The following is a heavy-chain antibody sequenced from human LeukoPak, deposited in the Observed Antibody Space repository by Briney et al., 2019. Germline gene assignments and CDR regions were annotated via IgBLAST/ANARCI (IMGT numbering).Heavy chain of an antibody. J-gene: IGHJ4*02. CDR1: GFIFDDYA. Sequence: PGGSLRLSCAASGFIFDDYAMHWVRQAPGKGLEWVSIINNSGGSTYYADSVKGRFTISRDNSKNTLYLQMNSLRAEDTAVYYCAKRVGTYSSSWYLDYRGQGTLVTVSS. V-gene: IGHV3-23*01. CDR2: INNSGGST. CDR3: AKRVGTYSSSWYLDY. D-gene: IGHD6-13*01.